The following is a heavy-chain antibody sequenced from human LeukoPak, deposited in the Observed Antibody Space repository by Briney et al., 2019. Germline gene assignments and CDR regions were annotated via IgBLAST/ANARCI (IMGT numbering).Heavy chain of an antibody. V-gene: IGHV4-4*07. CDR3: AREDGSSSWLVADAFDI. CDR1: GGSISSYY. D-gene: IGHD6-13*01. CDR2: ICTSGST. Sequence: PSETLSLTCTVSGGSISSYYWSWIRQPAGKGLEWIGRICTSGSTNYNPSLKSRVTMSVDTSKNQFSLKLSSVTAADTAVYYCAREDGSSSWLVADAFDIWGQGTMVTVSS. J-gene: IGHJ3*02.